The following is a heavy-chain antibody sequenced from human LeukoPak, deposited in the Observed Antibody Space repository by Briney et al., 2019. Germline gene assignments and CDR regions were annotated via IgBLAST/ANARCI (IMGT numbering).Heavy chain of an antibody. CDR3: AKEGSIFGVVIRPYYFDY. CDR2: ISYDGSNK. J-gene: IGHJ4*02. CDR1: GFTFSSYG. Sequence: PGGSLRLSCAASGFTFSSYGMHWVRQAPGKGLEWVAVISYDGSNKYYADSVKGRFTISRDNSKNTLHLQMNSLRAEDTAVYYCAKEGSIFGVVIRPYYFDYWGQGTLVTVSS. V-gene: IGHV3-30*18. D-gene: IGHD3-3*01.